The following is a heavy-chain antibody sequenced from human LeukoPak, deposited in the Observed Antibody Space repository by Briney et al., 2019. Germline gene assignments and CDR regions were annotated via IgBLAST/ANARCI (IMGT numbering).Heavy chain of an antibody. J-gene: IGHJ4*02. Sequence: GGSLRLSCAASGFTFSDYGMHGVREAPRKGLEWVALIWYDGTNKYYVDSVKGRFTISRENSKNTLYLQMTSLRADDTAVYYCARDRYGIRRDYFDYWGQGILVNVSS. CDR2: IWYDGTNK. D-gene: IGHD5-18*01. V-gene: IGHV3-33*01. CDR3: ARDRYGIRRDYFDY. CDR1: GFTFSDYG.